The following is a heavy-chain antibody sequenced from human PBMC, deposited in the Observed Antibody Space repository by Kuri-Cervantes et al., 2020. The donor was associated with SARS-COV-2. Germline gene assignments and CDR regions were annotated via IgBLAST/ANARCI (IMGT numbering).Heavy chain of an antibody. D-gene: IGHD2-2*03. CDR2: ISSSSSTI. J-gene: IGHJ4*02. CDR1: GFIFSSHS. Sequence: GESLKISCAVSGFIFSSHSMNWVRQAPGKGLEWVSYISSSSSTIYYADSVKGRFTISRDNAKNSLYLQMNSLRAEDTAVYYCARGPESGYCSSTSCYLDYWGQGTLVTVSS. CDR3: ARGPESGYCSSTSCYLDY. V-gene: IGHV3-48*01.